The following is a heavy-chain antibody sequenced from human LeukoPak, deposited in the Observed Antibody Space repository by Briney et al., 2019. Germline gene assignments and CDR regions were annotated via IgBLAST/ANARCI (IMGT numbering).Heavy chain of an antibody. J-gene: IGHJ4*02. CDR2: INTEGSST. CDR1: GFTFRTYW. Sequence: PGGSLRLSCAASGFTFRTYWMHWVRHAPGKGLVWVSRINTEGSSTSYADSVKGRFTISRDNAKNTLYLQMNSLRAEDTAMYYCARDFDRYYFDYWGQGTLVTVSS. CDR3: ARDFDRYYFDY. D-gene: IGHD3-9*01. V-gene: IGHV3-74*01.